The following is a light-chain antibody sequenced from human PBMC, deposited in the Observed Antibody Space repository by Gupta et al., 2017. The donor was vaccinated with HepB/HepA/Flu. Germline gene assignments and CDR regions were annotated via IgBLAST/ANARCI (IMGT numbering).Light chain of an antibody. CDR1: NIGGKS. V-gene: IGLV3-21*03. Sequence: SYVLTQPSSVSVAPGMTARITCGGNNIGGKSVHWHQQKAGQAPALVVYGDGDRPSGIPERFSGSNSGNTATLTITRVEAGDEADYYCQVWDSSSEHVVFGGGTKLTVL. J-gene: IGLJ2*01. CDR3: QVWDSSSEHVV. CDR2: GDG.